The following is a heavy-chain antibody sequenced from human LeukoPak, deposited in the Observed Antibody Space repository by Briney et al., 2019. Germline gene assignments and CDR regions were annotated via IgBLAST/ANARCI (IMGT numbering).Heavy chain of an antibody. J-gene: IGHJ5*02. CDR3: VNSKSNYEAVS. Sequence: SETLSLTCTVSGSSITTYTHWGWIRQSPGKGLEWIASIHHTGNTYYNPSLESRVTISIDTSKNQFSLEVRSVTAADTAFYFCVNSKSNYEAVSWGAGTLVTVSS. CDR1: GSSITTYTH. D-gene: IGHD3-22*01. CDR2: IHHTGNT. V-gene: IGHV4-38-2*02.